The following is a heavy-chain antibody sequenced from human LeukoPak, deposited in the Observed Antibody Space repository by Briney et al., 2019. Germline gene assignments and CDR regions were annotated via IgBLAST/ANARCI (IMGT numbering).Heavy chain of an antibody. Sequence: GGSLRLSCAASGFTFSSYSMNWVRQAPGKGLEWVANIKQDGSEKYYVDSVKGRFTISRDNAKNSLYLQMNSLRAEDTAVYYCARWRCSSTSCLQFDYWGQGTLVTVSS. V-gene: IGHV3-7*01. CDR3: ARWRCSSTSCLQFDY. CDR1: GFTFSSYS. J-gene: IGHJ4*02. D-gene: IGHD2-2*01. CDR2: IKQDGSEK.